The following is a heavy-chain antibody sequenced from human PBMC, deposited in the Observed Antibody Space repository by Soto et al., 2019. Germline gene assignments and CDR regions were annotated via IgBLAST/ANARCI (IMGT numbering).Heavy chain of an antibody. D-gene: IGHD4-17*01. V-gene: IGHV4-39*01. CDR2: IYYSGST. J-gene: IGHJ6*03. CDR1: GGSISSSSYY. Sequence: QLQLQESGPGLVKPSETLSLTCTVSGGSISSSSYYWGWIRQPPGKGLEWIGSIYYSGSTYYNPSLKSRVTISVDTSKNQFSLKLSSVTAADTAVYYCARLHRGDDYAYYYYMDVWGKGTTVTVSS. CDR3: ARLHRGDDYAYYYYMDV.